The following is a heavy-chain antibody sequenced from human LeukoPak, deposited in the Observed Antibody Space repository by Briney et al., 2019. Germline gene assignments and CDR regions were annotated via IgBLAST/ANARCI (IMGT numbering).Heavy chain of an antibody. V-gene: IGHV1-18*01. CDR3: ARDPGDVLLWFGEPDSWFDP. D-gene: IGHD3-10*01. CDR1: GYTFTSYG. J-gene: IGHJ5*02. Sequence: ASVKVSCKASGYTFTSYGISWVRQAPGQGLEWMGWISAYNGNTNYAQKLQGRVTMTTDTSTSTAYMELRSLRSDDTAVYYCARDPGDVLLWFGEPDSWFDPWGQGTLVTVSS. CDR2: ISAYNGNT.